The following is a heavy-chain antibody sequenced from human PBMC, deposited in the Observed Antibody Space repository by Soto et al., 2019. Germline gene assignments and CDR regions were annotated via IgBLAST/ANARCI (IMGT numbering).Heavy chain of an antibody. CDR3: AREGGRHCSPTRCYNAFDI. V-gene: IGHV3-48*02. CDR2: ISSTSSTI. Sequence: PGGSLRLSCASSGFSFSSFIMNWVRQAPGKGLEWVSYISSTSSTIYYGDSVKGRFTISRDNAKNSLYLQMNSLRDEDTAVYYCAREGGRHCSPTRCYNAFDIWGQGTMVTVSS. CDR1: GFSFSSFI. D-gene: IGHD2-2*02. J-gene: IGHJ3*02.